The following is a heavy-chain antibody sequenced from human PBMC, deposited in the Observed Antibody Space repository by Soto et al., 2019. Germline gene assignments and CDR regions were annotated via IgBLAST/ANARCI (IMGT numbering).Heavy chain of an antibody. CDR1: GATFSSYA. CDR3: ARAKKIYDYVWGSYRSYYYYGMDV. CDR2: LIPIFGTA. J-gene: IGHJ6*02. V-gene: IGHV1-69*06. D-gene: IGHD3-16*02. Sequence: GSPVKVSCKASGATFSSYAISWVRQAPGQGLEWMGGLIPIFGTANYAQKFQGRVTITADKSTSTAYMELSSLRSEDTAVYYCARAKKIYDYVWGSYRSYYYYGMDVWDQGTTVTVSS.